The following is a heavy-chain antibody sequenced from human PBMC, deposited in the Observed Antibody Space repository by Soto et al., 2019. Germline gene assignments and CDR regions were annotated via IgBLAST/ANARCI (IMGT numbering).Heavy chain of an antibody. CDR2: ISGGGGPT. J-gene: IGHJ4*02. CDR1: GFTFSTYA. Sequence: PGGSLRLSCAASGFTFSTYAMSWVRQAPGKGLEWVSAISGGGGPTYYADSVKGRFTISRDNSKNALHLQMNSLRAEDTAVYYCAKGGYSYGFIDFWGQGTLVTVSS. D-gene: IGHD5-18*01. CDR3: AKGGYSYGFIDF. V-gene: IGHV3-23*01.